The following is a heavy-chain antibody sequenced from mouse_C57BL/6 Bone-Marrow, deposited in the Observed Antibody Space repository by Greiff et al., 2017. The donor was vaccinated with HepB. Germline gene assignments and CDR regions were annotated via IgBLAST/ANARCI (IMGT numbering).Heavy chain of an antibody. CDR1: GYTFTSYG. V-gene: IGHV1-81*01. J-gene: IGHJ2*01. Sequence: QVQLKESGAELARPGASVKLSCKASGYTFTSYGISWVKQRTGQGLEWIGEIYPRSGNTYYNEKFKGKATLTADKSSSTAYMELRSLTSEDSAVYFCARIRDDGYYFDYWGQGTTLTVSS. CDR3: ARIRDDGYYFDY. D-gene: IGHD2-3*01. CDR2: IYPRSGNT.